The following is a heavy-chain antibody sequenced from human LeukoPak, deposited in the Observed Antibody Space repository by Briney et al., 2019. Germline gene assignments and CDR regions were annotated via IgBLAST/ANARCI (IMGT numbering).Heavy chain of an antibody. CDR3: ASITGYSSGWPYYYYGMDV. D-gene: IGHD6-19*01. Sequence: GGSLRLSCAVSGFTFSSYAMSWVRQAPGKGLEWVSAISGSGGSTYYADSVKGRFTISRDNSKNTLYLQMNSLRAEDTAVYYCASITGYSSGWPYYYYGMDVWGQGTTVTVSS. V-gene: IGHV3-23*01. J-gene: IGHJ6*02. CDR2: ISGSGGST. CDR1: GFTFSSYA.